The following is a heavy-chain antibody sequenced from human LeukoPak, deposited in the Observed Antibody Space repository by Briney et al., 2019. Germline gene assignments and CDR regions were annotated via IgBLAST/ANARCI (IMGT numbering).Heavy chain of an antibody. Sequence: SVKVSCKASGGTFSSYAISWVRQAPGQGLEWMGGIIPIFGTANYAQKFQGRVTITTDESTSTAYMELSSLRSEDTAVYYCAGGGGGYYHPTVYYYMDVWGKGTTVTVSS. J-gene: IGHJ6*03. CDR2: IIPIFGTA. D-gene: IGHD3-22*01. CDR1: GGTFSSYA. CDR3: AGGGGGYYHPTVYYYMDV. V-gene: IGHV1-69*05.